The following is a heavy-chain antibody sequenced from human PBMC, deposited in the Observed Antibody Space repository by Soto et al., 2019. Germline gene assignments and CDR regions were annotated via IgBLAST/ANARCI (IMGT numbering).Heavy chain of an antibody. V-gene: IGHV4-39*01. J-gene: IGHJ4*02. CDR2: IYYSGST. CDR1: GGSISSSSYY. CDR3: ARHGYHYGSGSVPQFDY. Sequence: SSETLSLTCTVSGGSISSSSYYWGWIRQPPGKGLEWIGSIYYSGSTYYNPSLKSRVTISVDTSKNQFSLKLSSVTAADTAVYYCARHGYHYGSGSVPQFDYWGQGTLVTVSS. D-gene: IGHD3-10*01.